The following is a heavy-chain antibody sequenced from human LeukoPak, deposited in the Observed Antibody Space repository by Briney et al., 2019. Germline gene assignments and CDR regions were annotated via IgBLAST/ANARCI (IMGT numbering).Heavy chain of an antibody. CDR2: INPNSGGT. CDR1: GYTFTGYY. V-gene: IGHV1-2*02. D-gene: IGHD6-19*01. Sequence: ASVKVSCKASGYTFTGYYMHWVRKAPGQGLEWMGWINPNSGGTNYAQKFQGRVTMTRDTSISTAYMELSRLRSDDTAVYYCAREGPPDSSGWYADYWGQGTLVTVSS. CDR3: AREGPPDSSGWYADY. J-gene: IGHJ4*02.